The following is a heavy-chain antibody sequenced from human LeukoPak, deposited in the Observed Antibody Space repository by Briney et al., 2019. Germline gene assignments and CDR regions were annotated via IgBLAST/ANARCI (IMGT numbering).Heavy chain of an antibody. Sequence: GGSLRLSCAASGFTFSSYAMSWARQAPGKGLEWVSVISGSGSNTYYADSVKGRFTISRDNSKDTLSLQMNSLRAEDTAVYYCAKVGRVGATTGFDYWGQGTLVTVSS. CDR3: AKVGRVGATTGFDY. D-gene: IGHD1-26*01. CDR2: ISGSGSNT. J-gene: IGHJ4*02. V-gene: IGHV3-23*01. CDR1: GFTFSSYA.